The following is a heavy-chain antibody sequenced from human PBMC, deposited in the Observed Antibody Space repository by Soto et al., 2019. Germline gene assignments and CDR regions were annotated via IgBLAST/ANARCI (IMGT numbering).Heavy chain of an antibody. V-gene: IGHV3-23*01. J-gene: IGHJ1*01. Sequence: PWGYMKISCAASGFTFISYAMTWVRQATGKEQEWVSAISGSGGSTYYADSVNGRFTSSRDNSKNTLYLQMNSLKAEDSDVYYCSNVSGAVAAPTPWLFFFVSWGQGTLFAVSS. CDR3: SNVSGAVAAPTPWLFFFVS. D-gene: IGHD6-6*01. CDR2: ISGSGGST. CDR1: GFTFISYA.